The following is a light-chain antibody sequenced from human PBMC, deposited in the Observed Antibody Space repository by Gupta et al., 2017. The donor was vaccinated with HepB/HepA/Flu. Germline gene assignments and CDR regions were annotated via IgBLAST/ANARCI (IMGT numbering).Light chain of an antibody. Sequence: DIQMTQSPSTLSASVGDRVTITCRASQSISSWLVWYQQKPGKAPKLLIYLASSLESGVPSRFSGSGSETEFTLTVSGLQPDDFATYYSQQYNSYPRTFGQGTKVEIK. CDR3: QQYNSYPRT. J-gene: IGKJ1*01. CDR1: QSISSW. V-gene: IGKV1-5*03. CDR2: LAS.